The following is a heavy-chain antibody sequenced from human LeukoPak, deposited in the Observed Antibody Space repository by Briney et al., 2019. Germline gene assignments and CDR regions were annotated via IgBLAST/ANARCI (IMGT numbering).Heavy chain of an antibody. V-gene: IGHV3-64D*06. D-gene: IGHD3-9*01. Sequence: PGGSLTLSCSASGFTFSSYTIHWVRQAPGKGLEFVSAITSNGGSAYYADSVKGRFTISRDNSKNTVYLQMSSLRAEDTAVYYCVIVRGYFDSSGSDYWGQGTLVTVSS. CDR3: VIVRGYFDSSGSDY. J-gene: IGHJ4*02. CDR1: GFTFSSYT. CDR2: ITSNGGSA.